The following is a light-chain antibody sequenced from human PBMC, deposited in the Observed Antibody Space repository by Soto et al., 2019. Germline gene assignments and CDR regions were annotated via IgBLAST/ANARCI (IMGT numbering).Light chain of an antibody. CDR3: AAWDDSLSGRVV. CDR2: SNN. CDR1: SSNIGSNY. V-gene: IGLV1-47*02. J-gene: IGLJ2*01. Sequence: QSVLTQPPSASGTPGQRVTISYSGSSSNIGSNYVYWYQQLPGTAPKLLIYSNNQRPSGVPDRFSGSKSGTSASLAIGGLRSEDEAYYYCAAWDDSLSGRVVFGGGPELTVL.